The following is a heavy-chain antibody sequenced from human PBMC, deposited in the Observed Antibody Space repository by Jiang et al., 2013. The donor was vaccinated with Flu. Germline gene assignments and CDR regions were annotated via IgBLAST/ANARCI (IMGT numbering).Heavy chain of an antibody. V-gene: IGHV3-7*03. Sequence: DGSEKYYVDSVKGRFTISRDNAKNSLYLQMNSLRAEDTAVYYCARELPDDIWGQGTMVTVSS. J-gene: IGHJ3*02. CDR3: ARELPDDI. CDR2: DGSEK. D-gene: IGHD1-26*01.